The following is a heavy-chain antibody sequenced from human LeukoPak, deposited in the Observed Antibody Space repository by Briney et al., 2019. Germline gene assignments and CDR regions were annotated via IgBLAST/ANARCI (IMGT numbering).Heavy chain of an antibody. V-gene: IGHV3-74*01. Sequence: GGSLRLSCAASGFTFSNYWMHWVRQAPGKGLVWVSRIDNDGSGTVYADSVKDRFTVFRDNAKNTLFLQMNSLRAEDTAVYYCAGDRPHNWFDPWGQGTLVTVSS. CDR3: AGDRPHNWFDP. CDR2: IDNDGSGT. J-gene: IGHJ5*02. CDR1: GFTFSNYW.